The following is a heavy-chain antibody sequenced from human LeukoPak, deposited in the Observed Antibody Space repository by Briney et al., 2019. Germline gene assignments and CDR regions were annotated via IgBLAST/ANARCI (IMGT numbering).Heavy chain of an antibody. V-gene: IGHV3-7*04. J-gene: IGHJ5*02. CDR3: ARVQAWFDP. CDR2: IKQDGSEK. Sequence: GGSLRLSCEASGFTPRNYWMSWVRQAPGKGLEWVANIKQDGSEKYYVDSVKGRFTISRDNAKNSLYLQMNSLRAEDTAVYYCARVQAWFDPWGQGTLVTVSS. CDR1: GFTPRNYW.